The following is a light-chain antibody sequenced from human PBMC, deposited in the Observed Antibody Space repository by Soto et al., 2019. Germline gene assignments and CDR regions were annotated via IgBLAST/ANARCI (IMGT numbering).Light chain of an antibody. CDR3: QQRSNRSPWT. V-gene: IGKV3-11*01. J-gene: IGKJ3*01. Sequence: EVVLTQSPATLSLSPGESATLSCRASQSVDTYLAWYQQKPGQPPRLLIYGASNRATGIPARFSGSGSGTDFTLTITALEPADFAVYYCQQRSNRSPWTFGPGTKV. CDR2: GAS. CDR1: QSVDTY.